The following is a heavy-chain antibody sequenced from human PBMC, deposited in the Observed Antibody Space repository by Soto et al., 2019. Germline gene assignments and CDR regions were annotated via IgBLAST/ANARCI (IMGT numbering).Heavy chain of an antibody. CDR2: IYYSGST. Sequence: PSETLSLTCTVSGGSISSGGYYWSWIRQHPGKGLEWIGYIYYSGSTYYNPSLKSRVTTSVDTSKNQFSLKLSSVTAADTAVYYCARNDILTGSPIDYWGQGTLVTVSS. V-gene: IGHV4-31*03. CDR3: ARNDILTGSPIDY. J-gene: IGHJ4*02. D-gene: IGHD3-9*01. CDR1: GGSISSGGYY.